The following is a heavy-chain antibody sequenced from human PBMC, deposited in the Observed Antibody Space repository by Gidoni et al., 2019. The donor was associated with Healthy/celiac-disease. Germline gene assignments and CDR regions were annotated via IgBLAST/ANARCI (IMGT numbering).Heavy chain of an antibody. V-gene: IGHV3-33*01. D-gene: IGHD4-17*01. J-gene: IGHJ4*02. CDR3: ARDGDYGGNSCFDY. Sequence: QVQLVESGGGVVQPGRSLRLSCAASGFTFSSYGMHWVRQAPGKGLAWVAVIWYDGSNKYYADSVKGRFTIARDNSKNTLYLQMNSLRAEDTAVYYCARDGDYGGNSCFDYWGQGTLVTVSS. CDR1: GFTFSSYG. CDR2: IWYDGSNK.